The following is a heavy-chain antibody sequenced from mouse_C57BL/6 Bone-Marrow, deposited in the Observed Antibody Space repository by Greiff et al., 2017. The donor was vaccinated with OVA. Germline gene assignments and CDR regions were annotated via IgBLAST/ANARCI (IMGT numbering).Heavy chain of an antibody. D-gene: IGHD2-4*01. CDR3: ARGGYYEFAY. Sequence: EVQLQQSGAELVKPGASVKLSCTASGFNIQDSYMHWVKQRTEQGLEWTGRIDPEDGETKSAPKFQGKAPITADTSSKTAYLPLSSLTSQDTAVDYCARGGYYEFAYWGQGTLVSLSA. CDR1: GFNIQDSY. V-gene: IGHV14-2*01. J-gene: IGHJ3*01. CDR2: IDPEDGET.